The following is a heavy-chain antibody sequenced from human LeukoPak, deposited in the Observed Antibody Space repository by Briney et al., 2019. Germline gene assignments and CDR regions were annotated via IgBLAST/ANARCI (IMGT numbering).Heavy chain of an antibody. CDR2: INPNSGGT. CDR1: GYTFTGYY. V-gene: IGHV1-2*02. CDR3: ANWEGEYSSSMGAFDI. J-gene: IGHJ3*02. Sequence: ASVKVSCKASGYTFTGYYIHWVRQAPGQGLEWMGWINPNSGGTNYAQKFQGRVTMTRDTSISTAYMELSRLRSDDTAVYYCANWEGEYSSSMGAFDIWGQGTMVTVSS. D-gene: IGHD6-6*01.